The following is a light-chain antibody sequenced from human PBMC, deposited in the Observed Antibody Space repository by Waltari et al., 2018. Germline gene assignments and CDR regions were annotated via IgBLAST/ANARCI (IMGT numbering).Light chain of an antibody. CDR2: AAS. CDR1: QSISSY. V-gene: IGKV1-39*01. J-gene: IGKJ3*01. Sequence: DIQMTQSPSSLSASVAHSVTITCRASQSISSYLNWYQQKPGKAPKLLIYAASSLQSGVPSRFSGSGSGTDFTLTISSLQPEDFATYYCQQIYSTPPFTFGPGTKVDIQ. CDR3: QQIYSTPPFT.